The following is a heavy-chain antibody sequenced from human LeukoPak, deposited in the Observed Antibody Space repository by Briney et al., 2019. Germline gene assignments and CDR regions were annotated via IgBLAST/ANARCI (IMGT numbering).Heavy chain of an antibody. CDR3: ARVVGATFDY. Sequence: GGSLRLSCAASGFTVSSNYMSWVRQAPGKGLEWVSAISGSGGSTYYADSVKGRLTISRDNSKNTLYLQMNSLRAEDTAVYYCARVVGATFDYWGQGTLVTVSS. V-gene: IGHV3-23*01. CDR2: ISGSGGST. CDR1: GFTVSSNY. D-gene: IGHD1-26*01. J-gene: IGHJ4*02.